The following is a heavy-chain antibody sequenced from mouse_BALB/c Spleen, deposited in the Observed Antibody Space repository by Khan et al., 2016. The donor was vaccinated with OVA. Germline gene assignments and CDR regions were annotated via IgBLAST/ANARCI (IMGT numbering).Heavy chain of an antibody. D-gene: IGHD2-14*01. J-gene: IGHJ3*01. CDR3: ARSGYDYVAY. CDR1: GYAFSNYW. V-gene: IGHV1-80*01. CDR2: IYPGDGDT. Sequence: QVQLKQSGAELVRPGSSVKISCKASGYAFSNYWMNWVKQRPGQGLEWIGQIYPGDGDTSFNGKFRGKATLTADKSSSTAYMQLSSLTSEDSAVDFCARSGYDYVAYWGQGTLVTVSA.